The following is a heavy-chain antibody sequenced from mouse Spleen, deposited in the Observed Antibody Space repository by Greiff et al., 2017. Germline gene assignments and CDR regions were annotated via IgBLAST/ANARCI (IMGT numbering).Heavy chain of an antibody. D-gene: IGHD1-1*01. CDR2: IHPNSGST. CDR3: AREAAYYYGSSPYAMDY. J-gene: IGHJ4*01. Sequence: QVQLQQPGAELVKPGASVKLSCKASGYTFTSYWMHWVKQRPGQGLEWIGMIHPNSGSTNYNEKFKSKATLTVDKSSSTAYMQLSSLTSEDSAVYYCAREAAYYYGSSPYAMDYWGQGTSVTVSS. CDR1: GYTFTSYW. V-gene: IGHV1-64*01.